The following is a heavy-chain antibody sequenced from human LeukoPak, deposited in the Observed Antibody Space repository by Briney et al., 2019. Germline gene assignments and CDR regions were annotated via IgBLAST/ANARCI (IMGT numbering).Heavy chain of an antibody. J-gene: IGHJ4*02. V-gene: IGHV3-23*01. CDR2: ISGSGGTT. Sequence: GGSLRLSCAASGFTFSSCAMSWVRQAPGKGLEWVSAISGSGGTTYYADSVKGRFTISRDNSKNTLYLQMNSLRAEDTAVYYCAKGAYCGGDCRYYFDYWGQGTLVTVSS. D-gene: IGHD2-21*01. CDR1: GFTFSSCA. CDR3: AKGAYCGGDCRYYFDY.